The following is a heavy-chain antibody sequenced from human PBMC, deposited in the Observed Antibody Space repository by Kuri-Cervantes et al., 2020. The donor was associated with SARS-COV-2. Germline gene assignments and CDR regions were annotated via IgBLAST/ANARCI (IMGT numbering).Heavy chain of an antibody. V-gene: IGHV3-48*01. CDR1: GFTFSSYS. CDR2: ISSSSSTI. Sequence: GESLKISCAASGFTFSSYSMNWVRQAPGKGLEWVSYISSSSSTIYYADSVKGRFTISRDNSKNTLYLQMNSLRAEDTAVYYCVRGVIDSWGQGTLVTVSS. J-gene: IGHJ4*02. D-gene: IGHD3-22*01. CDR3: VRGVIDS.